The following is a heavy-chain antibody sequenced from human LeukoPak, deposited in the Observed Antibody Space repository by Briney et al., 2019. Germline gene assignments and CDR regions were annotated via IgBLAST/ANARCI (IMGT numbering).Heavy chain of an antibody. CDR2: IKHDGSEK. D-gene: IGHD3-9*01. V-gene: IGHV3-7*01. J-gene: IGHJ4*02. Sequence: GGSLRLSCAASGFTFSSYWMSWVRQAPGKGLEWVANIKHDGSEKYYVDSVKGRFTISRDNAKNSLFLQMNSLRVEDTAVYFCSRMFDFGRVWGQGTLVTVSS. CDR1: GFTFSSYW. CDR3: SRMFDFGRV.